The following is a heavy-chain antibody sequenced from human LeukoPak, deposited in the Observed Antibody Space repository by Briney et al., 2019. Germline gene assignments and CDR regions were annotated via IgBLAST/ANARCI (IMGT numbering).Heavy chain of an antibody. J-gene: IGHJ6*03. CDR2: ISGSGGST. D-gene: IGHD2-2*01. CDR3: AKDSSWGSEYYYYYMDV. V-gene: IGHV3-23*01. CDR1: GFTFSSYA. Sequence: HPGGSLRLSCAASGFTFSSYAMSWVRQAPGKGLEWVSAISGSGGSTYYADSVKGRFTISRDNSKNTLYLQMNSLRAEDTAVYYCAKDSSWGSEYYYYYMDVWGKGTTVTVSS.